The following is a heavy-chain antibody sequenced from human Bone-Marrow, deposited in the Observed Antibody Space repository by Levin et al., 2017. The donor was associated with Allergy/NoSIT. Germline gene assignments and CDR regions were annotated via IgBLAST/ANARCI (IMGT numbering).Heavy chain of an antibody. Sequence: GGSLRLSCAASGFTFSNYPMNWVRQAPGKGLEWVSCISSSSSYIYYADSVKGRFTISRDHAKNSLYLQMNSLRAEDTAVYYCAREVGLDQLLRQYYYYYAMDVWGQGTTVTVSS. CDR1: GFTFSNYP. CDR3: AREVGLDQLLRQYYYYYAMDV. J-gene: IGHJ6*02. D-gene: IGHD2-2*01. V-gene: IGHV3-21*01. CDR2: ISSSSSYI.